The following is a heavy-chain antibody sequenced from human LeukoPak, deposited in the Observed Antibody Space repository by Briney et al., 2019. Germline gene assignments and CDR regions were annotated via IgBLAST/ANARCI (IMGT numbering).Heavy chain of an antibody. J-gene: IGHJ4*02. Sequence: GGSLRLSCAASGFTFSSYWMHWVRQAPGKGLVWVSRINSDGSSITYADSVKGRFTISRDNAKNTMYLQMNSLRVEDTAVYYCAREGRVSGYDFDCWGQGTLVTVSS. CDR2: INSDGSSI. CDR1: GFTFSSYW. D-gene: IGHD5-12*01. CDR3: AREGRVSGYDFDC. V-gene: IGHV3-74*03.